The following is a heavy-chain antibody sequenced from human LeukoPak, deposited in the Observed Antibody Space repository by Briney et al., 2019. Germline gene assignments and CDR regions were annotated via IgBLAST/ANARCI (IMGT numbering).Heavy chain of an antibody. CDR2: ICGSGGST. V-gene: IGHV3-23*01. J-gene: IGHJ4*02. Sequence: PGGPLTLSCAPSGFTFSRYAMSWVRQAPGKGLEWVSAICGSGGSTYYADSVKGRFTISRDNSKNTLYLQMNSLRGEDTALYYCAKDAGYCSGGSCYLYYFDYWGRGTLVTVSS. CDR3: AKDAGYCSGGSCYLYYFDY. CDR1: GFTFSRYA. D-gene: IGHD2-15*01.